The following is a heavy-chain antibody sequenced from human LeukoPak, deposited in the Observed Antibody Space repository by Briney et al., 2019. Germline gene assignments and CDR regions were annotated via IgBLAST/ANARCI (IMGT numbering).Heavy chain of an antibody. J-gene: IGHJ3*02. Sequence: PSETLSLTCTVSGGSISSSSYYWGWIRQPPGKGLEWIGSIYYSGSTYYIPSLKSRVTISVDTSKNQFSLKLSSVTAADTAVYYCARHCSSTSCYFLSDAFDIWGQGTMVTVSS. CDR3: ARHCSSTSCYFLSDAFDI. CDR2: IYYSGST. V-gene: IGHV4-39*01. CDR1: GGSISSSSYY. D-gene: IGHD2-2*01.